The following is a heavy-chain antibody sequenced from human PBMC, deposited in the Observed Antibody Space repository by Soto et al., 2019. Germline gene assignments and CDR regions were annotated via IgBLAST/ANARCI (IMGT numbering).Heavy chain of an antibody. CDR3: VNDMYEGSSGGSLED. V-gene: IGHV3-9*01. CDR2: ISGTRNII. D-gene: IGHD3-22*01. J-gene: IGHJ4*02. Sequence: EVQLVESGGGLVQPGRSLRLSCAASGFTFYDCAMHWVRQAPGKGLEWVSRISGTRNIIDYADSVNGRFIIARDNYKNSLYLQMKSLRSADTAFDYCVNDMYEGSSGGSLEDWGQGTLVTVSS. CDR1: GFTFYDCA.